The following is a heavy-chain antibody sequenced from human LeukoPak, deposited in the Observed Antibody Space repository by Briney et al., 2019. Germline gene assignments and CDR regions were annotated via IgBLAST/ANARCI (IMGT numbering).Heavy chain of an antibody. CDR2: IIPIFGTA. CDR1: GGTFSSYA. D-gene: IGHD3-16*01. Sequence: ASVKVSCKASGGTFSSYAISWVRQAPGQGLEWMGGIIPIFGTANYAQKFQGRVTITTDESTSTAYMELSSLRSEDTALYYCARDRGAFGRLRYPMDVWGKGTTVTVSS. CDR3: ARDRGAFGRLRYPMDV. J-gene: IGHJ6*03. V-gene: IGHV1-69*05.